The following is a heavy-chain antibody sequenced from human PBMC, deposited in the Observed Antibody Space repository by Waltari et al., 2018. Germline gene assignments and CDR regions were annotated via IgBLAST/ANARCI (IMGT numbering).Heavy chain of an antibody. V-gene: IGHV3-48*04. CDR1: GFSFPTYT. CDR3: AREDYYGSGSVDY. Sequence: ELQLVESGGDLVQPGGSLRPSCAASGFSFPTYTMNWVRQAPGKGLEWVSYITGSGSTKFYGDAVKGRFTISRDNAKNSLYLQMDSLRVEDTAIYYCAREDYYGSGSVDYWGQGTLVTVSS. D-gene: IGHD3-10*01. CDR2: ITGSGSTK. J-gene: IGHJ4*02.